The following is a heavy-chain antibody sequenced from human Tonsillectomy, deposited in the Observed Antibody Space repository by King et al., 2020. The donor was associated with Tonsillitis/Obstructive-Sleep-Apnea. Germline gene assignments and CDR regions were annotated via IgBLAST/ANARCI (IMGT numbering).Heavy chain of an antibody. Sequence: QLQESGPGLVKPSETLSLTCTVSGGSISTYYWSWIRQPPGKGLEWIGYISYSGSTNYNPSLKSRVTISLDTSKNQFSLKLSSVTAADTAVYYCASIVVVPGASWVSSNYYYMDVWGKGTTVTVSS. J-gene: IGHJ6*03. D-gene: IGHD2-2*01. CDR3: ASIVVVPGASWVSSNYYYMDV. CDR2: ISYSGST. V-gene: IGHV4-59*01. CDR1: GGSISTYY.